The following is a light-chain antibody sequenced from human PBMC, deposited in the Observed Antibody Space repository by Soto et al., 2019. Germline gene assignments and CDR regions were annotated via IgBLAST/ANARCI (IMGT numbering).Light chain of an antibody. J-gene: IGLJ2*01. CDR1: SSDVGGSNY. CDR2: DVS. CDR3: CSYAGSYTLV. V-gene: IGLV2-11*01. Sequence: QSALTQPRSVSGSPGQSVTISCTGTSSDVGGSNYVSWYQQHPGKAPKLMIYDVSKRPSGVPDRFSGSKSGNTASLTISWLQAEDEADYYCCSYAGSYTLVFGGGTKVTVL.